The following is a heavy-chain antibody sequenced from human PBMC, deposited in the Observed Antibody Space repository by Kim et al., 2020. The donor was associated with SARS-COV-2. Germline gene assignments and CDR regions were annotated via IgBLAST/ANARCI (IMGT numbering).Heavy chain of an antibody. V-gene: IGHV3-21*01. CDR3: ARTHGTEYLPLDL. Sequence: YYPESVKSRFTISRDNAKNSLTLQMNSLRPEDTAVYYCARTHGTEYLPLDLWGQGTLLTVSS. J-gene: IGHJ5*02. D-gene: IGHD1-1*01.